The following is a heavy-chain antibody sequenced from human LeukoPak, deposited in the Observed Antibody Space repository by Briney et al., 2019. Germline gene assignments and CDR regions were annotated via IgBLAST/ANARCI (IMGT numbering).Heavy chain of an antibody. Sequence: GGSLRLSCAASGFTFSDYYMSWIRQAPGKGLEWVSYISSSGSTIYYADSVKGRFTISRDNAKNSLYLQMNSLRAEDTAVYYCASGVPQNYYYYYYMDVWGKGTTVTVSS. V-gene: IGHV3-11*01. D-gene: IGHD3-16*01. J-gene: IGHJ6*03. CDR1: GFTFSDYY. CDR3: ASGVPQNYYYYYYMDV. CDR2: ISSSGSTI.